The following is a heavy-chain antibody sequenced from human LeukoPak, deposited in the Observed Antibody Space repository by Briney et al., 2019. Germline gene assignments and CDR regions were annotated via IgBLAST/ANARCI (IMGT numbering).Heavy chain of an antibody. J-gene: IGHJ3*02. CDR2: ISSSSSYI. CDR1: GCTFSSYS. V-gene: IGHV3-21*01. D-gene: IGHD3-10*01. CDR3: ARVFTMVRGVIGAFDI. Sequence: EGSLRLSCAASGCTFSSYSMNWVRQAPGKGLEWVSSISSSSSYIYYAHSVKGRFTISRDNAKHSLYLEMNSMRAQETAVYYCARVFTMVRGVIGAFDIWGQGTMVTVSS.